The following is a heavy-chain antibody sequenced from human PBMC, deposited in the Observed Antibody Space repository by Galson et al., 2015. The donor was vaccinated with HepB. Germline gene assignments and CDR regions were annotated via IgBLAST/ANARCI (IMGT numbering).Heavy chain of an antibody. J-gene: IGHJ3*02. D-gene: IGHD3-10*01. CDR1: GGTFSSYA. V-gene: IGHV1-69*13. CDR2: IIPIFGTA. Sequence: SVKVSCKASGGTFSSYAISWVRQAPGQGLEWMGGIIPIFGTANYAQKFQGRVTITADESTSTAYMELSSLRSEDTAVYYCARDPGLLWFGELLWAFDIWGQGTMVTVSS. CDR3: ARDPGLLWFGELLWAFDI.